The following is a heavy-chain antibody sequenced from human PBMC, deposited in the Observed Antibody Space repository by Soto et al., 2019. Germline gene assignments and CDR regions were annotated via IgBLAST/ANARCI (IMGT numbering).Heavy chain of an antibody. CDR3: ATSYDSGFDP. J-gene: IGHJ5*02. V-gene: IGHV1-18*04. CDR2: IKVDSGYT. D-gene: IGHD5-12*01. Sequence: QLQLVQSAAEVKKPGASVRVSCKASGYPFIKYGISWIRQAPEQGLEWMGWIKVDSGYTNYAQKFQGRVTMTTDTSSDTAFMELRSLRSDDTAMYYCATSYDSGFDPWGQGTLVSVSS. CDR1: GYPFIKYG.